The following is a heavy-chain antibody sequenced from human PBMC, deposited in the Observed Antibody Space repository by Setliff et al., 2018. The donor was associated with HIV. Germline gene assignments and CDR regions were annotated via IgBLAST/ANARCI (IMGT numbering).Heavy chain of an antibody. Sequence: ASVKVSCKASGYIFTNYVILWVRQAPGQGPEWMGWINLVTGKTAYLQKFQGRVIITREISANTAYMEMSSLRSEDTAVYFCANGGSGGQFDHWGQGTLVTVSS. CDR3: ANGGSGGQFDH. J-gene: IGHJ4*02. D-gene: IGHD3-16*01. CDR1: GYIFTNYV. CDR2: INLVTGKT. V-gene: IGHV1-3*01.